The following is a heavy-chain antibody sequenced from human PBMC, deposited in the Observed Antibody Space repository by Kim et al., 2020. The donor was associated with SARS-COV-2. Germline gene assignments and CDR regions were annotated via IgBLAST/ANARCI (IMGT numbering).Heavy chain of an antibody. J-gene: IGHJ4*02. CDR1: GFTFSSYS. CDR2: ISSSSSYI. CDR3: ARVFHYYGSGSPLDY. V-gene: IGHV3-21*01. Sequence: GGSLRLSCAASGFTFSSYSMNWVRQAPGKGLEWVSSISSSSSYIYHADSVKGRFTISRDNAKNSLYLQMNSLRAEDTAVYYCARVFHYYGSGSPLDYWGQGTLVTVSS. D-gene: IGHD3-10*01.